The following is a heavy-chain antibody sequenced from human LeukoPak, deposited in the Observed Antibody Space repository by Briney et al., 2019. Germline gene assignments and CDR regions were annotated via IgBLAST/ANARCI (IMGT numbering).Heavy chain of an antibody. CDR2: IYYSGST. J-gene: IGHJ4*02. CDR3: ARVSGDQLLTFGY. V-gene: IGHV4-59*01. Sequence: SETLSLTCTVSGGSISSYYWSWIRQPPGKGLEWIGYIYYSGSTNYNPPLKSRVTISVDTSKNQFSLRLSSVTAADTAVYYCARVSGDQLLTFGYWGQGTLVTVSS. D-gene: IGHD2-2*01. CDR1: GGSISSYY.